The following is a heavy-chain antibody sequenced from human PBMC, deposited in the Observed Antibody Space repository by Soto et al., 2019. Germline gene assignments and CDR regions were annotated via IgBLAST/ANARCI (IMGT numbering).Heavy chain of an antibody. V-gene: IGHV3-23*01. CDR2: ISGGGGDT. J-gene: IGHJ3*02. CDR3: AKSLFGGPDI. D-gene: IGHD2-15*01. CDR1: RFTFSTYA. Sequence: PGGSLRLSCAASRFTFSTYAMSWVRQAPGKGLEWVSGISGGGGDTSYADSVRGRFTCSRDNSKNTLYLQMNSLRAEDTALYYCAKSLFGGPDIWGQGTMGTVS.